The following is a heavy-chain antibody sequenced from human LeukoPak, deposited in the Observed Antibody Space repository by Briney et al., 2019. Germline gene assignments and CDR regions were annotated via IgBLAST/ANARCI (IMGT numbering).Heavy chain of an antibody. V-gene: IGHV3-53*04. CDR1: GFTVSSNY. Sequence: GGSLRLSCAASGFTVSSNYMSSVRQAPGKGLEWVSVIYSGGSTYYADSVKGRFTISRHNSKNTLYLQMNSLRAKDTAVYYCARGSGWYYFDYWGQGTLVTVSS. D-gene: IGHD6-19*01. CDR2: IYSGGST. J-gene: IGHJ4*02. CDR3: ARGSGWYYFDY.